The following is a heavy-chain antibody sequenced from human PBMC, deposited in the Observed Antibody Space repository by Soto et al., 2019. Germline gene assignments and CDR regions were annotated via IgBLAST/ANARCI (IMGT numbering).Heavy chain of an antibody. D-gene: IGHD4-17*01. Sequence: EVQLVESGGGLVQPGGSLRLSCAASGFTFSSYSMNWVRQAPGKGLEWVSYISSSSSTIYYADSVKGRFTISRDNAKNSLYLKMNSQRAEDTAVYYCARDLTVTDNWYFDLWGRGTLVTGSS. CDR1: GFTFSSYS. V-gene: IGHV3-48*01. CDR2: ISSSSSTI. CDR3: ARDLTVTDNWYFDL. J-gene: IGHJ2*01.